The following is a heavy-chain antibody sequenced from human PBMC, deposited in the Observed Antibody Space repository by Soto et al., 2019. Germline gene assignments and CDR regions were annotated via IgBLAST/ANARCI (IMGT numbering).Heavy chain of an antibody. V-gene: IGHV1-58*01. Sequence: SVKVSCKASGFTFTSSAVQWVRQARGQRLEWIGWIVVGSGNTNYAQKFQERVTITRDMSTSTAYMELSSLRSEDTAVYYCAARGSGWYGPFDYWGQGTLVTVSS. CDR2: IVVGSGNT. J-gene: IGHJ4*02. D-gene: IGHD6-19*01. CDR1: GFTFTSSA. CDR3: AARGSGWYGPFDY.